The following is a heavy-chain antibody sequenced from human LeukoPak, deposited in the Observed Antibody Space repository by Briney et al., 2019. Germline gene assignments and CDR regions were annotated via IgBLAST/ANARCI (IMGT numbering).Heavy chain of an antibody. D-gene: IGHD5-12*01. V-gene: IGHV3-23*01. J-gene: IGHJ4*02. CDR1: GFTFTNYP. CDR2: ISATRGNT. CDR3: ARDSGVATYDY. Sequence: GGSLRLSCVASGFTFTNYPMSGLRQPPGKGLEGVSAISATRGNTYYADSVQGRFTISRDNTKNSVYLQMNSLRAEDTAVYYCARDSGVATYDYWGQGTLVTVSS.